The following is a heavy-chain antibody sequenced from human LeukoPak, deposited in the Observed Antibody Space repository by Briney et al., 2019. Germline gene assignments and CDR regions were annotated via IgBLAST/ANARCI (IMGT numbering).Heavy chain of an antibody. CDR2: IYYSGST. Sequence: SETLSLTCTVSGYSISSGYYWSWIRQPPGKGLEWIGYIYYSGSTSYNPSLKSRDTISLDTSKNQFSLKLSSVTAADTAVYYCARSGSTAFDYWGQGTLVTVSS. J-gene: IGHJ4*02. CDR3: ARSGSTAFDY. V-gene: IGHV4-61*01. CDR1: GYSISSGYY. D-gene: IGHD1-26*01.